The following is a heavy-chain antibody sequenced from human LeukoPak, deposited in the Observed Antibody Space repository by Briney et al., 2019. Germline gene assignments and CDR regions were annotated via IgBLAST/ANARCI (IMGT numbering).Heavy chain of an antibody. V-gene: IGHV3-30*18. CDR2: ISYDGRNK. CDR3: AKGPLRGTAAAIDY. J-gene: IGHJ4*02. CDR1: GFTFNNYG. D-gene: IGHD2-2*01. Sequence: GKSLRLSCAASGFTFNNYGMHWVRQAPGKGLEWVAVISYDGRNKHYPDSVKGRFTISRDISTDTLWLQMDSLRTEDTAVYYCAKGPLRGTAAAIDYWGQGTLVTVSS.